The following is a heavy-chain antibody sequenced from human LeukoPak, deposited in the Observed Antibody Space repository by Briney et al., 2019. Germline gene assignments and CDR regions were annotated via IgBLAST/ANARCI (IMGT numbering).Heavy chain of an antibody. V-gene: IGHV1-46*01. D-gene: IGHD5-18*01. CDR1: GYTFTSYY. J-gene: IGHJ3*02. Sequence: GASVKVSCTASGYTFTSYYMHWVRQAPGQGLEWMGIINPSGGSTSYAQKFQGRVTMTRDTSTSTVYMELSSLRSEDTAVYYCATAYNYGRDAFDIWGQGTMVTVSS. CDR3: ATAYNYGRDAFDI. CDR2: INPSGGST.